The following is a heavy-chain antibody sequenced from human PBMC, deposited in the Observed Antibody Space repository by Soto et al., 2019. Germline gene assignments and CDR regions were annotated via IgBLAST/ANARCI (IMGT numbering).Heavy chain of an antibody. Sequence: EVQLVESGRGLVQPGRSLRLSCAASGFTFDDYAMHWVRQAPGKGLEWVSGISWNSGSIGYADSVKGRFTISRDNAKNSLYLQMTILRAEDTALYYCAKDMAPYSSGWYSGFDPWGQGTLVTVSS. CDR2: ISWNSGSI. V-gene: IGHV3-9*01. D-gene: IGHD6-19*01. CDR3: AKDMAPYSSGWYSGFDP. J-gene: IGHJ5*02. CDR1: GFTFDDYA.